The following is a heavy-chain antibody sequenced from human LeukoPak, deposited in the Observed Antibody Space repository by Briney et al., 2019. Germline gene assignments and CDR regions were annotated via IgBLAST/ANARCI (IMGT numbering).Heavy chain of an antibody. J-gene: IGHJ3*02. CDR2: IYYSGRT. D-gene: IGHD3-9*01. CDR3: ARWDPSFDAFSDAFDI. CDR1: GGSITKYY. V-gene: IGHV4-59*01. Sequence: SETLSLTCTVSGGSITKYYWSWIRQPPGKGLEWIGFIYYSGRTHYNPSLKSPVTISVDTSKNQFSLNLSSVTAADTAVYYCARWDPSFDAFSDAFDIWGQGTMVTVSS.